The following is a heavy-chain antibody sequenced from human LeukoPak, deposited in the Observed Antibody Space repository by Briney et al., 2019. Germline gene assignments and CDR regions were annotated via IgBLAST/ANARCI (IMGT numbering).Heavy chain of an antibody. CDR2: IYHSGST. V-gene: IGHV4-30-2*01. CDR3: ASFSFYCDRSY. J-gene: IGHJ4*02. CDR1: GGSISSGGYS. D-gene: IGHD3-22*01. Sequence: SETLSLTCAVSGGSISSGGYSWSWIRQPPGKGLEWIGYIYHSGSTYYNPSLKSRVTISVDRSKNQFSLKLSSVTAADTAVYYCASFSFYCDRSYWGQGTLVTVSS.